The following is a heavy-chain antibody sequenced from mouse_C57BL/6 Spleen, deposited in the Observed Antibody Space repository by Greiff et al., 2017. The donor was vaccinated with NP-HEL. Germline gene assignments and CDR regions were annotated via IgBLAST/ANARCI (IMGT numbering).Heavy chain of an antibody. D-gene: IGHD1-1*01. CDR2: TDPSDSYT. CDR1: GYTFTSYW. J-gene: IGHJ1*03. CDR3: ARKAVVAHWYFDV. Sequence: QVQLQQPGAELVKPGASVKLSCKASGYTFTSYWMQWVKQRPGQGLEWIGETDPSDSYTNYNQKFKGKATLTVDTSSSTAYMQLSSLTSEDSAVYYCARKAVVAHWYFDVWGTGTTVTVSS. V-gene: IGHV1-50*01.